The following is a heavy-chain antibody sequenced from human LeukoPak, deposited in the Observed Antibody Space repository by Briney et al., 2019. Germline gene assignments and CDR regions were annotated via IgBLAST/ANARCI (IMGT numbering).Heavy chain of an antibody. J-gene: IGHJ4*02. Sequence: PGGSLRLSCAASGFTFSNYNMNWVRQAPGKGVEWVSYISSSSSTIYYADSVKGRFTISRDNAKNSLYLQMNSLRAEDTAVYYCASVVFPANDYWGQGTLVTVSS. V-gene: IGHV3-48*01. D-gene: IGHD2-2*01. CDR3: ASVVFPANDY. CDR2: ISSSSSTI. CDR1: GFTFSNYN.